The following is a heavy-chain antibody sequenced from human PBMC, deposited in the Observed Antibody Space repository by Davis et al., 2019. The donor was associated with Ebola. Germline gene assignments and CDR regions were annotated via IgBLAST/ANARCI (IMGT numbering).Heavy chain of an antibody. Sequence: GESLKISCAASGFTFSNAWMSWVRQAPGKGLEWVGRIKSNTDGVTPDYAAPVKGRFTISRDDSKNTLYLQMNSLKTEDTAVYYCTTDPSITIFGVVIMGYYYYGMDVWGQGTTVTVSS. CDR1: GFTFSNAW. J-gene: IGHJ6*02. CDR3: TTDPSITIFGVVIMGYYYYGMDV. CDR2: IKSNTDGVTP. D-gene: IGHD3-3*01. V-gene: IGHV3-15*01.